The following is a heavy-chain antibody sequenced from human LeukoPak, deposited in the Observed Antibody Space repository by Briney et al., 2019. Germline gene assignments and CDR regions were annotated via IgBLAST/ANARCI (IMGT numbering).Heavy chain of an antibody. CDR1: GFTFSSYE. D-gene: IGHD5-24*01. J-gene: IGHJ5*02. Sequence: GGSLRLSCAASGFTFSSYEMNWVRQAPGKGAEWVSYIKSSGSTIYYADSVKGRFTNARDNDKNSLYLQMNRLRAEDTAVYYCARDSRDGYNSPDWFDPWGQGTLVSVSS. V-gene: IGHV3-48*03. CDR2: IKSSGSTI. CDR3: ARDSRDGYNSPDWFDP.